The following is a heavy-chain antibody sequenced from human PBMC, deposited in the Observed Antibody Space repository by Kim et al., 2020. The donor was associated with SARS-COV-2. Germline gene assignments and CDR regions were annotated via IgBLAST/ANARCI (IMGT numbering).Heavy chain of an antibody. CDR2: INHSGST. CDR3: ARPRLEWLNDAFDI. Sequence: SETLSLTCAVYGGSFSGYYWSWIRQPPGKGLEWIGEINHSGSTNYNPSLKSRVTISVDTSKNQFSLKLSSVTAADTAVYYCARPRLEWLNDAFDIWGQGTMVTVSS. V-gene: IGHV4-34*01. J-gene: IGHJ3*02. D-gene: IGHD3-3*01. CDR1: GGSFSGYY.